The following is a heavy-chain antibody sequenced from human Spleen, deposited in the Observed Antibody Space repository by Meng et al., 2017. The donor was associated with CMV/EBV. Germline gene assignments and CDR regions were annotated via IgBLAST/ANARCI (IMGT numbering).Heavy chain of an antibody. CDR1: GDSITSTSYF. Sequence: SEPLSLTCTVSGDSITSTSYFWDWVRQPPGKGLEWIGEINHSGSTNYNPSLKSRVTISVDTSKNQFSLKLSSVTAADTAVYYCARGRDPTTYYYYYGMDVWGQGTTVTVSS. CDR2: INHSGST. J-gene: IGHJ6*02. V-gene: IGHV4-39*07. D-gene: IGHD1-1*01. CDR3: ARGRDPTTYYYYYGMDV.